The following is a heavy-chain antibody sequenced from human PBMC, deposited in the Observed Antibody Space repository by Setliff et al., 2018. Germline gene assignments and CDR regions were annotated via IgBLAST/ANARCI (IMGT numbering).Heavy chain of an antibody. J-gene: IGHJ4*02. V-gene: IGHV3-21*01. Sequence: PGGSLRLSCAASGFSFSSYAMSWVRQAPGQGLEWVSFISSNSHYKYYADSLEGRFTISRDNTKNSLYLQINSLRAEDTAVYYCAREALSYNSYLSTDYWGQGTLVTVSS. CDR3: AREALSYNSYLSTDY. CDR2: ISSNSHYK. D-gene: IGHD3-10*01. CDR1: GFSFSSYA.